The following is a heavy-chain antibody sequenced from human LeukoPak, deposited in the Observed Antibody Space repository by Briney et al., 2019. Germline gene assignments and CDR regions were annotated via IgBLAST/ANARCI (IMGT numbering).Heavy chain of an antibody. CDR2: ISRSSTDT. V-gene: IGHV3-11*06. D-gene: IGHD3-10*01. J-gene: IGHJ4*02. Sequence: PGGSLRVSRAASGFTFTDFYMSWIRQAPGKGLEWLSDISRSSTDTNYADSVKGRFTISRDNAKNSLFLQLNSLRAEDTAVYYCARKTYYYDSGSYSKSYYFDYWGQATVDTVSS. CDR1: GFTFTDFY. CDR3: ARKTYYYDSGSYSKSYYFDY.